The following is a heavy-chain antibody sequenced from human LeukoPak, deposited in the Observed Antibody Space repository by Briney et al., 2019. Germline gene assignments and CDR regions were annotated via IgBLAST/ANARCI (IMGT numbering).Heavy chain of an antibody. CDR3: ARDFHYDTYGMDV. CDR2: IIPIFGTA. J-gene: IGHJ6*02. Sequence: SVKVSCKASGGTFSSYVIRWMRQAPGQGLEWMGGIIPIFGTANYAQKFQGRVTITADESTSTAYMELSSLRSEDTAVYYCARDFHYDTYGMDVWGQGTTVTVSS. D-gene: IGHD3-9*01. CDR1: GGTFSSYV. V-gene: IGHV1-69*13.